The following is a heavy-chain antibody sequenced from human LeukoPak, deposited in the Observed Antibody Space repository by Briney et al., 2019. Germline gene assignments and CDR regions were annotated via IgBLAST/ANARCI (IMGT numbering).Heavy chain of an antibody. CDR2: MNPNSGNT. CDR1: GNTLTNYD. CDR3: ASLRDIGKAGSYGMDV. Sequence: GASVKVSCQASGNTLTNYDINWVRQATGQGLEWMGWMNPNSGNTGNAKKFQGRLTMTRNTSIRTVYMELSSLRSEDTAVYYCASLRDIGKAGSYGMDVWGLGTTVTVSS. V-gene: IGHV1-8*01. D-gene: IGHD3-16*01. J-gene: IGHJ6*02.